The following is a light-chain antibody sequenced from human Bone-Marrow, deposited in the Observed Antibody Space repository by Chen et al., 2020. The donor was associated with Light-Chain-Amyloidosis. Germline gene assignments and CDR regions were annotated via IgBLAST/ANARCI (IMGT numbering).Light chain of an antibody. J-gene: IGKJ2*01. V-gene: IGKV2-30*01. CDR2: KVS. CDR3: MQYTHWPHT. CDR1: RILMGSDGNAL. Sequence: DVVLTQSPLSLPVTLGQPASISCRSPRILMGSDGNALLSWFQQRPGQSQRRLIDKVSNRDSGVPDRFSGSGSGTDFTLRISRVEAEDVGVYYCMQYTHWPHTFGQGTKLEIK.